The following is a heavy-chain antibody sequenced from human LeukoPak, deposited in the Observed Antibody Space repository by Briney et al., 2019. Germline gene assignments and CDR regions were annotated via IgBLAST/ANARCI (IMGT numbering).Heavy chain of an antibody. V-gene: IGHV1-2*06. CDR3: ASDAITMVRGVLNWFDP. D-gene: IGHD3-10*01. Sequence: GASVKVSCKASGYTFTSYYMHWVRQAPGQGLEWMGRINPNSGGTNYAQKFQGRVTMTRDTSISTAYMEMSRLRSDDTAVYYCASDAITMVRGVLNWFDPWGQGTLVTVSS. CDR2: INPNSGGT. CDR1: GYTFTSYY. J-gene: IGHJ5*02.